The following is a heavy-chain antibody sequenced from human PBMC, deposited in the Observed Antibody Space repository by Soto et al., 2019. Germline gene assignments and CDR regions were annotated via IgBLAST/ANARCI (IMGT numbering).Heavy chain of an antibody. CDR1: GFTFSSYG. J-gene: IGHJ5*02. CDR2: IWYDGSNK. V-gene: IGHV3-33*01. Sequence: QVQLVESGGGVVQPGRSLRLSCAASGFTFSSYGMHWVRQAPGKGLEWVAVIWYDGSNKYYADSVKGRFTISRDNSKNTVYLQMNSLRAEDTAVYYCARDWGGYCSSTSCYFGWFDPWGQGTLVTVSS. D-gene: IGHD2-2*01. CDR3: ARDWGGYCSSTSCYFGWFDP.